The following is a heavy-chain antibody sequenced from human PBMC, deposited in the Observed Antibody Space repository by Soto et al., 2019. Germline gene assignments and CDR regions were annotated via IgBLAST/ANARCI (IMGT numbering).Heavy chain of an antibody. D-gene: IGHD6-6*01. J-gene: IGHJ5*02. CDR1: GFTVSSNY. Sequence: PGGSLRLSCAASGFTVSSNYMSWVRQAPGKGLEWVSVIYSGGSTYYADSVKGGFTISRDNSKNTLYLQMNSLRAEDTAVYYCARELAARKENWFDPWGQGTLVTVSS. V-gene: IGHV3-66*01. CDR3: ARELAARKENWFDP. CDR2: IYSGGST.